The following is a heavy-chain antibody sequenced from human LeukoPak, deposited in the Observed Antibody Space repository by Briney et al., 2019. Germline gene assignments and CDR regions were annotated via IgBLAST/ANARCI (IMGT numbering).Heavy chain of an antibody. CDR2: IRRRGYGGAA. CDR3: SRNGLVDFDY. J-gene: IGHJ4*02. CDR1: GFAFDDFA. Sequence: GGSLRLSRTTSGFAFDDFAMRWVRQPAGKGLEGVGFIRRRGYGGAAEYAASVKGRFISARDDSKGIAYLQMNSLKTEDTAVYYCSRNGLVDFDYWGQGSRVIVSP. V-gene: IGHV3-49*04.